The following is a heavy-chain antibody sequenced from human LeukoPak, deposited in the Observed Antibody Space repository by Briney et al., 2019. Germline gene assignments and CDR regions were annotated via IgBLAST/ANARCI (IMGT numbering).Heavy chain of an antibody. CDR3: AGGRDVYRY. V-gene: IGHV3-7*01. Sequence: PAGSLRLSRAAPGFTVSSYWMTWVRQAPGKWLEWVANIKQDGSEKYYVDSVKGRFTISRDNAKNSLYLQMNSLRAEDTAVYYCAGGRDVYRYWGQGTLVTVSS. D-gene: IGHD5-24*01. J-gene: IGHJ4*02. CDR1: GFTVSSYW. CDR2: IKQDGSEK.